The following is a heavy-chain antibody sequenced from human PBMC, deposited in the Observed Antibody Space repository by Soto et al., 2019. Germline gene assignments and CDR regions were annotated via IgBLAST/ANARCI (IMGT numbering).Heavy chain of an antibody. CDR3: AKERVFGIMAPRPSDY. Sequence: GGSLRLSCAASGFTFSNFAMSWVRQAPGKGLEWVSTISASGGSTYYADSVKGRFTISRDNSKNTLYLHMNSLNDEDTAVYYCAKERVFGIMAPRPSDYWGQGTLVTVSS. CDR2: ISASGGST. CDR1: GFTFSNFA. D-gene: IGHD6-6*01. V-gene: IGHV3-23*01. J-gene: IGHJ4*02.